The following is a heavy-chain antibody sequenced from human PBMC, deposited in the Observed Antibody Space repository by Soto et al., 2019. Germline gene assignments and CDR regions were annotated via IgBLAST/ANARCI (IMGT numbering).Heavy chain of an antibody. CDR1: GYSFTSYR. J-gene: IGHJ6*02. V-gene: IGHV5-51*03. CDR2: IYPGDSDT. Sequence: EVQLVQSGAEVKKPGESLKISCKGSGYSFTSYRIGWVRQMPGKGMEWMGSIYPGDSDTRYSPSFQGQVTISADKSISSAYLQWSSLKASDTSIYSCARRGRGIGVYYYGMDVWGQGTTVTVSS. D-gene: IGHD3-10*01. CDR3: ARRGRGIGVYYYGMDV.